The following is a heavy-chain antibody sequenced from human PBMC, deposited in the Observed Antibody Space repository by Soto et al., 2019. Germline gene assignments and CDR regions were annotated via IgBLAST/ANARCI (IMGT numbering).Heavy chain of an antibody. CDR2: INHSGST. CDR1: GGSFSGYY. CDR3: ASLPDCRSTSCYHTSDY. J-gene: IGHJ4*02. V-gene: IGHV4-34*01. Sequence: SETLSLTCAVYGGSFSGYYWSWIRQPPGKGLEWIGEINHSGSTNYNPSHKSRVTISVDTSKNQFSLKLSSVTAADTAVYYCASLPDCRSTSCYHTSDYWGQGTLVTVSS. D-gene: IGHD2-2*01.